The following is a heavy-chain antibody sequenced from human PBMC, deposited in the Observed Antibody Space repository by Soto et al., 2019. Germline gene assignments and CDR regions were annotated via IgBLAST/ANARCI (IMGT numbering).Heavy chain of an antibody. CDR1: GYSFTTHG. J-gene: IGHJ6*02. D-gene: IGHD4-17*01. Sequence: ASVKVSCKASGYSFTTHGISWVRRAPGHGLEWMGWISAYNGDTHYVQRFQGRLTMTTDTSTSTAYMELRSLTSDDAAVYYCARDPPFSGILRGTPLMDVWGQGTTVTVSS. CDR2: ISAYNGDT. CDR3: ARDPPFSGILRGTPLMDV. V-gene: IGHV1-18*04.